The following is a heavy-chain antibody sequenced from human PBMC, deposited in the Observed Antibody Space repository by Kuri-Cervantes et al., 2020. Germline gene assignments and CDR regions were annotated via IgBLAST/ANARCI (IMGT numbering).Heavy chain of an antibody. CDR3: ARGLHCSGGDCYAGYFDY. D-gene: IGHD2-21*02. V-gene: IGHV4-31*01. CDR1: GGSISSGGYY. Sequence: SETLSLTCTVSGGSISSGGYYWSWIRQHPGKGLEWIGYIYYSGSTYYNPSLKSLVTISVDTSKNQFSLKLSSVTAADTAVYYCARGLHCSGGDCYAGYFDYWGQGTLVTVSS. CDR2: IYYSGST. J-gene: IGHJ4*02.